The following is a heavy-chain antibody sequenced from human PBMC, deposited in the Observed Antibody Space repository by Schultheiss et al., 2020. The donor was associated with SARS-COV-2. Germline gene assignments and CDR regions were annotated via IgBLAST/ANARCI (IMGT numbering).Heavy chain of an antibody. V-gene: IGHV3-33*08. Sequence: GGSLRLSCAASGFTVSSNYMSWVRQAPGKGLEWVAVIWYDGSNKYYADSVKGRFTISRDNSKNTLYLQMNSLRAEDTAVYYCARSWGAGATVDYWGQGTLVTVSS. CDR2: IWYDGSNK. D-gene: IGHD1-26*01. CDR3: ARSWGAGATVDY. CDR1: GFTVSSNY. J-gene: IGHJ4*02.